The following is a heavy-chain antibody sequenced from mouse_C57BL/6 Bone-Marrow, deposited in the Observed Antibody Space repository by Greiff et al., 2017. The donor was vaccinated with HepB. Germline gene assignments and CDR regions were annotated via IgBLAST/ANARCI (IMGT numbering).Heavy chain of an antibody. CDR1: GYTFTSYG. J-gene: IGHJ3*01. CDR2: IYPRSGNT. V-gene: IGHV1-81*01. CDR3: ARPDYYGSSYWFAY. Sequence: VQLQQSGAELARPGASVKLSCKASGYTFTSYGISWVKQRTGQGLEWIGEIYPRSGNTYYNEKFKGKATLTADKSSSTAYMELRSLTSEDSAVYFCARPDYYGSSYWFAYWGQGTLVTVSA. D-gene: IGHD1-1*01.